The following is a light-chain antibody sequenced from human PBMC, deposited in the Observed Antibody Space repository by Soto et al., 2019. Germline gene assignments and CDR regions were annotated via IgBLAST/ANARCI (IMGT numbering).Light chain of an antibody. Sequence: QSVLTQPASVSGSPGQSITISCTGTSSDVGGYNYVSWYQQHPGKAPKLMIYEVNKRPSGVPDRFSGSKSGYTASLTISGLQAEDEADYYCCSYAGSYTWVFGGGTKVTVL. J-gene: IGLJ3*02. CDR2: EVN. CDR1: SSDVGGYNY. CDR3: CSYAGSYTWV. V-gene: IGLV2-11*01.